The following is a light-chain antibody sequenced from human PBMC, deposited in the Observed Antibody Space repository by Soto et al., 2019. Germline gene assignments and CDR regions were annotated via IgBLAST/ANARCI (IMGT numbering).Light chain of an antibody. J-gene: IGKJ1*01. Sequence: VLTQSPGTLSLSPGDGATLSCRASQTVGSSFLGWYQQKPGQAPRLIMYGASNRATGIPDRFTGRGSGTDFTLTISRLEPEDFAVYYCQYYGTSPKPFGQGTKVDIK. V-gene: IGKV3-20*01. CDR3: QYYGTSPKP. CDR2: GAS. CDR1: QTVGSSF.